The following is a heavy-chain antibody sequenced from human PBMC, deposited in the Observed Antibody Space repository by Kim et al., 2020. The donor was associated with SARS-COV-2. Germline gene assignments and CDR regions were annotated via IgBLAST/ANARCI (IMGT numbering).Heavy chain of an antibody. D-gene: IGHD4-17*01. Sequence: SETLSLTCTVSGGSISSGSYYWSWIRQPAGKGLEWIGRIYTSGSTNYNPSLKSRVTISVDTSKNQFPLKLSSVTAADTAVYYCAREVYGDYVINWFDPWGQGTLGTGSS. J-gene: IGHJ5*02. CDR2: IYTSGST. CDR1: GGSISSGSYY. CDR3: AREVYGDYVINWFDP. V-gene: IGHV4-61*02.